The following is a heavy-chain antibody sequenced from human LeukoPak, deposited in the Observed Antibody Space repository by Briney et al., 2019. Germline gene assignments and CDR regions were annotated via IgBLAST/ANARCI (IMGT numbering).Heavy chain of an antibody. CDR1: GFTFSSYA. Sequence: PGGSLRLSCAASGFTFSSYAMSWVRQAPGKGLEWVSAISGSGGSTYYADSVKGRFTISRDNSKNTLYLQMNSLRTEDTAVYYCAKAGQGGSSWYLPFDYWGQGTLVTVSS. J-gene: IGHJ4*02. V-gene: IGHV3-23*01. D-gene: IGHD6-13*01. CDR2: ISGSGGST. CDR3: AKAGQGGSSWYLPFDY.